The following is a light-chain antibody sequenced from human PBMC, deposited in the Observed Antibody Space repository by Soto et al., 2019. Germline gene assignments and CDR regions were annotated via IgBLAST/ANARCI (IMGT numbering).Light chain of an antibody. Sequence: DIRMTQSPSTLSASVGDRVTITCRASQSDSSWLAWYQQKPGKAPKLLIYDASSLESGVPSRFSGSGSGTEFTLTISSLQPDDSATYYCQQYNSYSYTFGQGTKLEIK. V-gene: IGKV1-5*01. CDR1: QSDSSW. CDR3: QQYNSYSYT. CDR2: DAS. J-gene: IGKJ2*01.